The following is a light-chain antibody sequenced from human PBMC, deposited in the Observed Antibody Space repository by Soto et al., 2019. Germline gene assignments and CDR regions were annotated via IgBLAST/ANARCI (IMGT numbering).Light chain of an antibody. CDR3: QQRFSWRT. V-gene: IGKV3-11*01. CDR1: QSVSSY. CDR2: DAS. J-gene: IGKJ1*01. Sequence: EIVLTQSPATLSLSPGERATLSCRASQSVSSYLAWYQQKPGQAPRLLIYDASNRATGIPARFSGRGSGTDFTLTISSLEPEDFAVYYCQQRFSWRTFGQGTKVEIK.